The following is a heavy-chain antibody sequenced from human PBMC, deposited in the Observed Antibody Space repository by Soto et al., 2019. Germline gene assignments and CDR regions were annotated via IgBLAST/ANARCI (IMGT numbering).Heavy chain of an antibody. CDR1: GYTFTSYD. CDR3: ARGVRGIAAAGTYYYYYMDV. CDR2: MNPNSGNT. J-gene: IGHJ6*03. Sequence: ASVKVSCKASGYTFTSYDINWVRQATGQGLEWMGWMNPNSGNTGYAQKFQGRVTMTRNTSISTAYMELSSLRSEDTAVYYCARGVRGIAAAGTYYYYYMDVWGKGTTVTVSS. V-gene: IGHV1-8*01. D-gene: IGHD6-13*01.